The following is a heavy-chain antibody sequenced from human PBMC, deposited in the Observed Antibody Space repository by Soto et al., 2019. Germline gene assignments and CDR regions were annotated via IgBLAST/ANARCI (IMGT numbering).Heavy chain of an antibody. Sequence: ASVKVSCKASGGTFSSYAISWVRQAPGQGLEWMGGIIPIFGTANYAQKFQGRVTITADESTSTAYMELSSLRSEDTAVYYCARPAADYYDSSGYGYYFDYWGQGTLVTVSS. D-gene: IGHD3-22*01. CDR2: IIPIFGTA. V-gene: IGHV1-69*13. CDR1: GGTFSSYA. J-gene: IGHJ4*02. CDR3: ARPAADYYDSSGYGYYFDY.